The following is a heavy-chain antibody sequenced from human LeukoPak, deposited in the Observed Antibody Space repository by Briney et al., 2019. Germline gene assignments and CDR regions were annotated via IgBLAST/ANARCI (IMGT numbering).Heavy chain of an antibody. J-gene: IGHJ6*02. CDR3: AKARGYCSGGSCYSRYYYYGMDV. CDR1: GFTFSSYA. Sequence: PGGSLRLSCAASGFTFSSYATSWVRQAPGKGLEWVSAISGSGGSTYYADSVKGRFTISRGNSKNTLYLQMNSLRAEDTAVYYCAKARGYCSGGSCYSRYYYYGMDVWGQGTTVTVSS. D-gene: IGHD2-15*01. CDR2: ISGSGGST. V-gene: IGHV3-23*01.